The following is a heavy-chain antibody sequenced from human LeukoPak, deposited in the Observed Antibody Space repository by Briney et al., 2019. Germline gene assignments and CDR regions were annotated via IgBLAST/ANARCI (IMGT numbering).Heavy chain of an antibody. CDR1: GFTFSSYW. V-gene: IGHV3-7*01. D-gene: IGHD3-9*01. J-gene: IGHJ3*02. Sequence: GGSLRLSCAASGFTFSSYWMSWVRQAPGKGLEWVANIKQDGSEKYYVDSVKGRFTISRDNAKNSLYLRMNSLRAEDTAVYYCARDLYDILTGRHDAFDIWGQGTMVTVSS. CDR2: IKQDGSEK. CDR3: ARDLYDILTGRHDAFDI.